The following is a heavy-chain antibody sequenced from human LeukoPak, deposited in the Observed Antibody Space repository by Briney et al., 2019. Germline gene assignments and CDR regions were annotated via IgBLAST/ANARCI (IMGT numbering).Heavy chain of an antibody. Sequence: PGGSLRLSCAASGFTFSSYSMNWVRQAPGKGLEWVSYISSSSSTIYYADSVKGRFTISRDNSKNTLYLQMNSLRAEDTAVYYCSTPASSGYYPDYWGQGTLVTVSS. J-gene: IGHJ4*02. CDR2: ISSSSSTI. CDR1: GFTFSSYS. CDR3: STPASSGYYPDY. V-gene: IGHV3-48*01. D-gene: IGHD3-22*01.